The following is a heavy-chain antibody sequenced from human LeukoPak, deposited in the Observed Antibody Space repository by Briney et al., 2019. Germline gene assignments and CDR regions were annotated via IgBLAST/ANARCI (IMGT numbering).Heavy chain of an antibody. CDR3: Y. CDR1: GGSVSSGTHY. Sequence: TSETLSLTRTVSGGSVSSGTHYWSWIRQPPGKGLEWIGYICYTGSTNYNPSLKSRVSMSIDTSKNQFSLKLTSVTAADTAVYYDYWGQGTLVTVSS. V-gene: IGHV4-61*01. J-gene: IGHJ4*02. CDR2: ICYTGST.